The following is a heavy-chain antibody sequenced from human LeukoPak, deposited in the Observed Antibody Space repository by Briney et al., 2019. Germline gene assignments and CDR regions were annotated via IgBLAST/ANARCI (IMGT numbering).Heavy chain of an antibody. Sequence: ALVKVSCKASGYTFTSYGINWARQAPGQGLEWMGWISAHNGDTNYAQKLQGRVTMTTDTSTSTAYMELRSLRFDDTAVYYCARGWGYSYADYWGQGTLVTVSS. D-gene: IGHD5-18*01. CDR1: GYTFTSYG. CDR2: ISAHNGDT. J-gene: IGHJ4*02. CDR3: ARGWGYSYADY. V-gene: IGHV1-18*01.